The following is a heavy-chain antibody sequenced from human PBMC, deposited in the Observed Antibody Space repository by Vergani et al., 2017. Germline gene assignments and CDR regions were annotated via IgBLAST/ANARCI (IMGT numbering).Heavy chain of an antibody. CDR2: MNPNSGNT. V-gene: IGHV1-8*03. Sequence: QVQLVQSGAEVKKPGASVKVSCKASGYTFTSYDINWVRQATGQGLEWMGWMNPNSGNTGYAQKFQGRVTITRNTSISTAYMELSSLRSEDTAVYYCARLTANKYCSSTXCYGGYYYYYGMDVWGQGTTVTVSS. J-gene: IGHJ6*02. CDR1: GYTFTSYD. D-gene: IGHD2-2*01. CDR3: ARLTANKYCSSTXCYGGYYYYYGMDV.